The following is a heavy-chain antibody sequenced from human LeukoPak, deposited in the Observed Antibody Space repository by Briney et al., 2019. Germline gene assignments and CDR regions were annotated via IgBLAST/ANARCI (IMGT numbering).Heavy chain of an antibody. CDR3: ARDDGGDFNDAFDI. CDR2: MTGRNNHI. Sequence: GGSLRLSCTTSGFTFRDYTLNWVRQVPGKGLEWVSSMTGRNNHIFYADSLKGRFTISRDNAETSIYLQMNNLGAEDTAIYYCARDDGGDFNDAFDIWGPGTMVTVSS. V-gene: IGHV3-21*01. J-gene: IGHJ3*02. CDR1: GFTFRDYT. D-gene: IGHD2-21*02.